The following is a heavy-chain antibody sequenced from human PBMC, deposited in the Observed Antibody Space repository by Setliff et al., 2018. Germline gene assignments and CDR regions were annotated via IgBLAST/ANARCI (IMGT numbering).Heavy chain of an antibody. J-gene: IGHJ5*02. CDR3: MRLVRFCSRTVCQRTSGDEA. V-gene: IGHV1-18*01. Sequence: ASVKVSCKASGYTFRQSIVSWVRQAPGQGLEWLGWIGVYSGNTYSAQRFQGTVSLTTDESTNTAYLELRGLRSDDTAVYYCMRLVRFCSRTVCQRTSGDEAWGQGTLVT. D-gene: IGHD3-3*01. CDR2: IGVYSGNT. CDR1: GYTFRQSI.